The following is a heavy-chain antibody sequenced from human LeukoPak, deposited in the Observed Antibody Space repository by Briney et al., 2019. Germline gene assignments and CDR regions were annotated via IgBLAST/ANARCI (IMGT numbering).Heavy chain of an antibody. CDR2: INEDGSEK. Sequence: GGSLRLSCTASKFTYSSYYWMGWFRQAPGKGLEWVANINEDGSEKHYMNFMEGRFTISRDNAKNSLYLQMRSLRAEDTAVYYCAKSGFLAAVAGVWYGMDVWGQGTTVTVSS. D-gene: IGHD6-19*01. V-gene: IGHV3-7*01. J-gene: IGHJ6*02. CDR3: AKSGFLAAVAGVWYGMDV. CDR1: KFTYSSYYW.